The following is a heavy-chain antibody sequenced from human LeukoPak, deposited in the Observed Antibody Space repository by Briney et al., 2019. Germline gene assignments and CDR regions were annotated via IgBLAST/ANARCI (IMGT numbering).Heavy chain of an antibody. D-gene: IGHD5-24*01. CDR1: GGSFTGYY. J-gene: IGHJ4*02. CDR3: ARDMPTTPGAYDY. Sequence: SETLSLTCAVSGGSFTGYYWSWIRQSPGKGLEWIGAISHAGSTTYNPSLKSRVIISLDTSKNHFSLSLTSLTAADTAVYYCARDMPTTPGAYDYWGQGALVAVSS. CDR2: ISHAGST. V-gene: IGHV4-34*01.